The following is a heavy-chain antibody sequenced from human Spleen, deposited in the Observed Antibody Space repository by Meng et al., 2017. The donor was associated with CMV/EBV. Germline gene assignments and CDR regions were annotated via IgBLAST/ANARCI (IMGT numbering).Heavy chain of an antibody. V-gene: IGHV3-66*01. Sequence: EVELVEAGGGWVQPGGSLRLSCAASGFTVSSNYMSWVRQAPGKGLEWVSVIYSGGSTYYADSVKGRFTISRDNSKNTLYLQMNSLRAEDTAVYYCARASSGWYVGYWGQGTLVTVSS. J-gene: IGHJ4*02. D-gene: IGHD6-19*01. CDR1: GFTVSSNY. CDR2: IYSGGST. CDR3: ARASSGWYVGY.